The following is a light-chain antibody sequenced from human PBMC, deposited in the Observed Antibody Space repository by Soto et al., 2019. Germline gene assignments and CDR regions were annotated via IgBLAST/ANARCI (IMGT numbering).Light chain of an antibody. CDR2: EVT. V-gene: IGLV2-14*01. CDR3: SSYTSTNHVV. Sequence: QSSRTQPASVSGSPGQSITISCTGTISDVGGYNYVSWYQQHPGKAPKLVIYEVTKRPSGVSNRFSGSKSGNTASLTISGLQAEDETDYYCSSYTSTNHVVFGGGTQLTVL. CDR1: ISDVGGYNY. J-gene: IGLJ2*01.